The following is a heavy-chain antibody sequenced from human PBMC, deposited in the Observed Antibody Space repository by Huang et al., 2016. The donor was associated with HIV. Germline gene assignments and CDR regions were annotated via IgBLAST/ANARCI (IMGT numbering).Heavy chain of an antibody. J-gene: IGHJ4*02. Sequence: QVQLVQSGAEVKKPGTSVKVSFKTSGYTFSSHALHWLRQAPGQRPEWMGGINGGNGDTKYSQKVQGRVTITSDTSANIGYMELNSLLSEDTAVYYCARDPLDIRRHFDFWGQGSLVTVSS. CDR2: INGGNGDT. CDR1: GYTFSSHA. V-gene: IGHV1-3*01. CDR3: ARDPLDIRRHFDF. D-gene: IGHD3-3*01.